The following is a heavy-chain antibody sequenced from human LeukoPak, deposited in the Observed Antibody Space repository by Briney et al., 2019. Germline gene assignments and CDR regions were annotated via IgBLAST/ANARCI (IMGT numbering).Heavy chain of an antibody. CDR2: IIPIFGTA. V-gene: IGHV1-69*06. Sequence: SVKVSCKASGGTFSSYAISWVRQAPGQGLEWMGGIIPIFGTANYAQKFQGRVTITADKSTSTAYMGPSSLRSEDTAVYYCARSDYGDPRKGDAFDIWGQGTMVTVSS. D-gene: IGHD4-17*01. J-gene: IGHJ3*02. CDR3: ARSDYGDPRKGDAFDI. CDR1: GGTFSSYA.